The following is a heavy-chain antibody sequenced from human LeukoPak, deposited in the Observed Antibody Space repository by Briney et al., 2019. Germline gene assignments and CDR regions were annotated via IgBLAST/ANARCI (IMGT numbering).Heavy chain of an antibody. CDR1: GGSISSSSYY. CDR2: IYYSGST. V-gene: IGHV4-39*01. CDR3: ASPSSIAARHFDY. Sequence: SETLSLTCTVTGGSISSSSYYWGWIRQPPGKRLEWIGSIYYSGSTYYNPSLKSRVTISVDTSKNQFSLKLSSVTAADTAVYYCASPSSIAARHFDYWGQGTLVTVSS. D-gene: IGHD6-6*01. J-gene: IGHJ4*02.